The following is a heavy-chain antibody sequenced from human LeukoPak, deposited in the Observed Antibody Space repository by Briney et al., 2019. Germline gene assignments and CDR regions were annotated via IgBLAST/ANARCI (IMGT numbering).Heavy chain of an antibody. J-gene: IGHJ3*02. V-gene: IGHV3-30*14. D-gene: IGHD5-12*01. Sequence: PGGSLRLSCAASGFTFSTYAMHWVRQTPGKGLEWVAVISYDGSNKYYADSVKGRFTISRDNSKNTLYLQMNSLRAEDTAVYYCAREPRRGYSGPIYAFDIWGQGTMVTVSS. CDR2: ISYDGSNK. CDR3: AREPRRGYSGPIYAFDI. CDR1: GFTFSTYA.